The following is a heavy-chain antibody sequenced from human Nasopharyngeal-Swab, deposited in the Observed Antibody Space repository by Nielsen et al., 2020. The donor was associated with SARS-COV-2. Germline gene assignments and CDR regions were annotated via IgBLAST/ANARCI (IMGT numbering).Heavy chain of an antibody. V-gene: IGHV4-59*01. J-gene: IGHJ6*02. CDR1: GGSISSYY. Sequence: SETLSLTCTVSGGSISSYYWSWIRQPPGKGLEWIGYIYYSGSTNYNPPLKSRVTISVDTSKNQFSLKLSSVTAADTAVYYCARGSPQTYYYYGMDVWGQGTTVTVSS. D-gene: IGHD6-6*01. CDR2: IYYSGST. CDR3: ARGSPQTYYYYGMDV.